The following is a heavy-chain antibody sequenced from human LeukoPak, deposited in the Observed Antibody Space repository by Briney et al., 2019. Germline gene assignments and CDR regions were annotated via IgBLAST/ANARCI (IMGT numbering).Heavy chain of an antibody. D-gene: IGHD3-16*02. CDR1: DDSISDYY. Sequence: SETLSLTCTVSDDSISDYYRGWIRQPPGKGLEWIGYFHNSGTSTYNPSLKSRVTISVDTSKNQFSLKLSSVTAADTAVYYCARGRLGELSFRLLWGQGTLVTVSS. V-gene: IGHV4-59*08. CDR2: FHNSGTS. CDR3: ARGRLGELSFRLL. J-gene: IGHJ4*02.